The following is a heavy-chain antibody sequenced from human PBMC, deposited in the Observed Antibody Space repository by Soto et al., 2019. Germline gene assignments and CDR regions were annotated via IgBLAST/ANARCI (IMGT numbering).Heavy chain of an antibody. CDR2: IYYSGST. D-gene: IGHD2-8*01. CDR1: GVSISSSSYC. Sequence: SETLSLTCTVSGVSISSSSYCWGWIRQPPGKGLEWIGSIYYSGSTYYNPSLKSRVTINRDTSKNQFSLQFSFVTPEDTAVYYCARSTQKVNKYAPATLLDYWGQGILVTVSS. J-gene: IGHJ4*02. CDR3: ARSTQKVNKYAPATLLDY. V-gene: IGHV4-39*01.